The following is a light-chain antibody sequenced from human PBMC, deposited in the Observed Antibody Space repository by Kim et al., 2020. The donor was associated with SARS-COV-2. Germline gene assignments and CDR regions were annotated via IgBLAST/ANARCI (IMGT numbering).Light chain of an antibody. CDR1: SSDVGTYNL. Sequence: GQSIPISCTGTSSDVGTYNLVSWYQQHPGKAPRLMVYEVTKRPSGVSNRFSGSKSGNTASLTISGLQAEDEADYYCCSYAGSRTVVFGGGTQLTVL. V-gene: IGLV2-23*02. CDR3: CSYAGSRTVV. CDR2: EVT. J-gene: IGLJ2*01.